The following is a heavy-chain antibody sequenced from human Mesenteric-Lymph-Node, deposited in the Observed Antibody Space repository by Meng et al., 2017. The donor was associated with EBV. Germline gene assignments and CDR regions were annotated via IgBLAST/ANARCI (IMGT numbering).Heavy chain of an antibody. Sequence: VGAGGGVVQPGPSLILCFAVFGVTFGRSGMNAVRQVPGKVLVLVALIWYDGSNRYYSESVKGRFTISRDNSKNTLYLQMNSLRVDDTAVYYCARQLEVSSVTSLDYWGQGTLVTVSS. J-gene: IGHJ4*02. CDR2: IWYDGSNR. D-gene: IGHD4-17*01. CDR1: GVTFGRSG. V-gene: IGHV3-33*03. CDR3: ARQLEVSSVTSLDY.